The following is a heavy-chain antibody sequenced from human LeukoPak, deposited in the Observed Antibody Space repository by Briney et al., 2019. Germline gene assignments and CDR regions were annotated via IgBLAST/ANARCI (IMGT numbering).Heavy chain of an antibody. CDR3: ARVADRMTTVPFLDY. V-gene: IGHV1-2*02. CDR2: INPNSGGT. Sequence: ASVTVSFKASGYTFTGYYMHWVRQAPGQGLEWMGWINPNSGGTNYAQKFQGRVTMTRDTSISTAYMELSRLRSDDTAVYYCARVADRMTTVPFLDYWGQGTLVTVSS. J-gene: IGHJ4*02. CDR1: GYTFTGYY. D-gene: IGHD4-17*01.